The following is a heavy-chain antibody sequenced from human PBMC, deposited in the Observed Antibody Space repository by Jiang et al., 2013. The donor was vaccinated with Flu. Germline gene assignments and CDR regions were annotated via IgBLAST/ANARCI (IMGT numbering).Heavy chain of an antibody. CDR2: VSGGGDST. CDR3: AKLGDYFDSSGYFDY. CDR1: GFTFSSYA. V-gene: IGHV3-23*01. Sequence: QLLESGGGLIQPGGSLRLSCVASGFTFSSYAMSWVRQAPGKGLEWVSAVSGGGDSTYYADSVKGRFTISRDNSKNTLYLQMNSLRAEDTAVYYCAKLGDYFDSSGYFDYWGQGTLVTVSS. J-gene: IGHJ4*02. D-gene: IGHD3-22*01.